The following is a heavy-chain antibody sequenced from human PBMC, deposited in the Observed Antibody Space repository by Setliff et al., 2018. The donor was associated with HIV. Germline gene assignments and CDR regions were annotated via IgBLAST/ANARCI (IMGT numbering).Heavy chain of an antibody. CDR3: ARDNLYYNTWNASPVYGLDV. J-gene: IGHJ6*02. Sequence: GGSLRLSCAASGFTFDDHTMHWVRHAPGKGLEWVSGISWNSGSIGYGDSVQGRFTISRDNAKNSLYLQMDGLRAEDTAVYFCARDNLYYNTWNASPVYGLDVWGQGTTVTVSS. CDR2: ISWNSGSI. V-gene: IGHV3-9*01. D-gene: IGHD3-3*01. CDR1: GFTFDDHT.